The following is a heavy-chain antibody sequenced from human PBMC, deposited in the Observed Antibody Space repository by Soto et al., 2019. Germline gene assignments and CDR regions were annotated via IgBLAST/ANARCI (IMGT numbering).Heavy chain of an antibody. CDR1: GGSVSNKTYY. J-gene: IGHJ4*02. Sequence: SETLSLTCSVSGGSVSNKTYYWSWIRQPPGKRLEWIGYVYHSGTTNYNPSLKSRVTISVDLSKNQFSLRLSSVTTADTALYYCARTTAVPNTLRSRYFFDYWGQGTLVTVSS. CDR2: VYHSGTT. D-gene: IGHD4-17*01. V-gene: IGHV4-61*01. CDR3: ARTTAVPNTLRSRYFFDY.